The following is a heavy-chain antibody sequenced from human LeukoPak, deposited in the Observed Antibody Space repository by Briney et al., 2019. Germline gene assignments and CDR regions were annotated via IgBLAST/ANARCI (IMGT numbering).Heavy chain of an antibody. Sequence: SESLSLTCTVSGGSISSYYWSWIRQPPGKGLEWMGYIYYSGSTNYNPSLKSRVTISVDTSKNQFSLKLSSVTAADTAVYYCARDDPSIVGATENAFDIWGQGTMVTVSS. CDR1: GGSISSYY. J-gene: IGHJ3*02. V-gene: IGHV4-59*01. CDR2: IYYSGST. CDR3: ARDDPSIVGATENAFDI. D-gene: IGHD1-26*01.